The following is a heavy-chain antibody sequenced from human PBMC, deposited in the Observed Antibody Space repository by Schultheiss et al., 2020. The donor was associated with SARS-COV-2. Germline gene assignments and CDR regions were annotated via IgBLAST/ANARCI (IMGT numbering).Heavy chain of an antibody. Sequence: LRLSCTVSGGSISSGSYYWSWIRQPAGKGLEWIGRIYTSGSTNYNPSLKSRVTMSVDTSKNQFSLKLSSVTAADTAVYYCARGGVTSAYYYYYMDVWGKGTTVTVSS. D-gene: IGHD2-21*02. CDR2: IYTSGST. V-gene: IGHV4-61*02. CDR1: GGSISSGSYY. CDR3: ARGGVTSAYYYYYMDV. J-gene: IGHJ6*03.